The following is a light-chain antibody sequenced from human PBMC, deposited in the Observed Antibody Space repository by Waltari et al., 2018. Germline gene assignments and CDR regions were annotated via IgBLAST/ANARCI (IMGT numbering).Light chain of an antibody. CDR1: SSNVGRYNC. CDR3: CSYAGGNTYV. Sequence: QSALTQPRSVSASPGPSAPISCTGTSSNVGRYNCFFWYQHRPGKAPKLMIYNVNTRPSGVPDRFSGSKSANTATLTISVLQAEDEADYYCCSYAGGNTYVFGTGTKVTVL. CDR2: NVN. V-gene: IGLV2-11*01. J-gene: IGLJ1*01.